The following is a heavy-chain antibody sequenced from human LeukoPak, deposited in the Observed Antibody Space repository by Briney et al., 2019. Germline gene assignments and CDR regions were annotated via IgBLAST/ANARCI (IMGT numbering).Heavy chain of an antibody. D-gene: IGHD3-10*01. CDR1: GFTFSIYG. V-gene: IGHV3-33*08. CDR2: IWFDGGNK. J-gene: IGHJ6*02. CDR3: ARANYGSGSNYYYGLDV. Sequence: GGSLRLSCAASGFTFSIYGMHWVRQAPGKGPEWVAVIWFDGGNKYCADSVKGRFTISRDNSKNTLYLQINSLRAEDTAVYYCARANYGSGSNYYYGLDVWGQGTTVTVSS.